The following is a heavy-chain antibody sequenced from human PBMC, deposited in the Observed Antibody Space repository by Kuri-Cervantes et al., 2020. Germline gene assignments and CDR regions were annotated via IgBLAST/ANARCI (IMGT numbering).Heavy chain of an antibody. J-gene: IGHJ5*02. CDR3: AGLMITFGGVIVMGWFDP. Sequence: SETLSLTCAVVGYSISSNYYWGWIRQPPGKGLEWIGSIYHSGSTYYNPSLKSRLTISVDTSKDHFSLNLISVTAADTAVYYCAGLMITFGGVIVMGWFDPWGQGTLVTVSS. CDR1: GYSISSNYY. V-gene: IGHV4-38-2*01. CDR2: IYHSGST. D-gene: IGHD3-16*02.